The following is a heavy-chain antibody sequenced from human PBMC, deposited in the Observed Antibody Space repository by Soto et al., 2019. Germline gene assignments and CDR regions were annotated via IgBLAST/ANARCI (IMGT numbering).Heavy chain of an antibody. J-gene: IGHJ6*02. CDR2: ISAYNGNT. CDR1: GYTFTSYA. CDR3: ARWGIVVVVAATVSGKDV. D-gene: IGHD2-15*01. Sequence: ASVKVSCKASGYTFTSYAMHWVRQAPGQGLEWMGWISAYNGNTNYAQKLQGRVTMTTDTSTSTAYMELRSLRSDDTAVYYCARWGIVVVVAATVSGKDVWGQGTTVTVS. V-gene: IGHV1-18*01.